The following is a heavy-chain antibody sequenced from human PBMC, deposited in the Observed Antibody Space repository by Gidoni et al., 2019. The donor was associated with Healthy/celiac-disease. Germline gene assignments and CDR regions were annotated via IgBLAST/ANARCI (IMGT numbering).Heavy chain of an antibody. J-gene: IGHJ6*03. V-gene: IGHV1-8*01. D-gene: IGHD6-19*01. CDR2: MNPNSGKT. Sequence: QPQLVQSGAEVKKPGASVKVPCKASGYTFTSYDINWVRQATGQGLEWMGWMNPNSGKTGYAQKFQGRVTMTRNTSISTAYMELSSLRSEDTAVYYCARGLWLGGGVYYYYYMDVWGKGTTVTVSS. CDR3: ARGLWLGGGVYYYYYMDV. CDR1: GYTFTSYD.